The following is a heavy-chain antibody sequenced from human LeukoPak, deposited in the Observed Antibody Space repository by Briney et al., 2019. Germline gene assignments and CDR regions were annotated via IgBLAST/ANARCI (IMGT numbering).Heavy chain of an antibody. J-gene: IGHJ4*02. D-gene: IGHD2-15*01. CDR2: FDPEDGET. CDR1: GYTLTELS. CDR3: ATAPWDCSGGSCDRYYFDY. V-gene: IGHV1-24*01. Sequence: ASVKVSCKVSGYTLTELSMRWVRQAPGKGLEWMGGFDPEDGETIYAQKFQGRVTMTEDTSTDTAYMELSSLRSEDTAVYYCATAPWDCSGGSCDRYYFDYWGQGTLVTVSS.